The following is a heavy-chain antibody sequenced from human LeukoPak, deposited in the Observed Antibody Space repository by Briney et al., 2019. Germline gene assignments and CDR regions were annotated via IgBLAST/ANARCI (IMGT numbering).Heavy chain of an antibody. V-gene: IGHV3-53*01. CDR3: AKEDILTGYYTFHAFDI. D-gene: IGHD3-9*01. CDR2: IYNGGST. CDR1: GFTVSSNY. J-gene: IGHJ3*02. Sequence: GGSLRLSCAASGFTVSSNYMSWVRQAPGKGLEWVSVIYNGGSTYYADSVKGRFTISRDNSKNTLYLQMNSLRAEDTAVYYCAKEDILTGYYTFHAFDIWGQGTMVTVSS.